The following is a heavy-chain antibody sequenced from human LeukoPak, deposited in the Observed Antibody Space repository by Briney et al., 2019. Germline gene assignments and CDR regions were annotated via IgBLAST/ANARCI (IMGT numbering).Heavy chain of an antibody. D-gene: IGHD3-10*01. J-gene: IGHJ5*02. Sequence: SETLSLTCAVYGGSFSSYYWSWIRQPPGKGLEWIGEINHGGSTNYNPSLKSRVTISLDTSKNQFSLKLSSVTAADTAVYYCARGITVVRGVTRGNWFDPWGQGTLVTVSS. V-gene: IGHV4-34*01. CDR3: ARGITVVRGVTRGNWFDP. CDR2: INHGGST. CDR1: GGSFSSYY.